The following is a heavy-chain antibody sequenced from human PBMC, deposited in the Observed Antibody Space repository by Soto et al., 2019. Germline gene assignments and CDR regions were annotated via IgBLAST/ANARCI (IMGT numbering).Heavy chain of an antibody. Sequence: GGSLRLSCVASGFTFSSYGMHWVRQAPGKGLEWVAIISYDGSNTYYADSVKGRFTISRDNSKNTLYLQMSSLRAEDTAVYYCARCHFATLYYGMDVWGQGTTVTVSS. D-gene: IGHD3-3*02. CDR2: ISYDGSNT. CDR3: ARCHFATLYYGMDV. CDR1: GFTFSSYG. V-gene: IGHV3-30*03. J-gene: IGHJ6*02.